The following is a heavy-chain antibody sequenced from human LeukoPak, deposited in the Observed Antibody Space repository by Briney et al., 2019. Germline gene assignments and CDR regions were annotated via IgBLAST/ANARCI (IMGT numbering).Heavy chain of an antibody. D-gene: IGHD4-23*01. V-gene: IGHV1-3*01. CDR1: GYTFTSYA. J-gene: IGHJ4*02. CDR3: AGEGGSNLYYFDY. CDR2: INAGNGNT. Sequence: ASVKVSCKASGYTFTSYAMHWVRQAPGQRLEWMGWINAGNGNTKYSQKFQGRVTITRDTSASTAYMELSSLRSEDTAVYYCAGEGGSNLYYFDYWGQGTLVTVSS.